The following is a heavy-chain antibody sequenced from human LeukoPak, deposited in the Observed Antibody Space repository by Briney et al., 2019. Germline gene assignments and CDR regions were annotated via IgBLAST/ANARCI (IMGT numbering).Heavy chain of an antibody. D-gene: IGHD4-17*01. CDR2: IYSGGNT. Sequence: GGSLRLSCTVSGFTVSSNSMGWVRQAPGKGLEWVSFIYSGGNTHYSDSVKGRFTISRDNSKNTLYLQMNSLRADDTAVYYCARRAGEYSHPYDYWGQGTLVTVSS. CDR3: ARRAGEYSHPYDY. J-gene: IGHJ4*02. CDR1: GFTVSSNS. V-gene: IGHV3-53*01.